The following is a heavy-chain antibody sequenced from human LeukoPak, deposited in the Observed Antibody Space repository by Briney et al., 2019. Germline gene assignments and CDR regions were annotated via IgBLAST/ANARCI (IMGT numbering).Heavy chain of an antibody. D-gene: IGHD1-1*01. J-gene: IGHJ3*02. CDR3: VRGPLASLQAFDI. CDR2: ISSNSPYT. V-gene: IGHV3-11*06. Sequence: GGSLRLSCAASGFTFSDYYLSWIRQSPGKGLEWISYISSNSPYTTYADSVEGRFTVSRDNAKNSVYLQMDSLTAEDTAVYYCVRGPLASLQAFDIWGHGTMVIVSS. CDR1: GFTFSDYY.